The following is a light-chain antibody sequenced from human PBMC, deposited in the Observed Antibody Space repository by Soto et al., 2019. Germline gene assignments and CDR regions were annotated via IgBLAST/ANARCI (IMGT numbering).Light chain of an antibody. J-gene: IGLJ3*02. CDR2: EDN. CDR3: QSYDSSNLWV. Sequence: NFMLTQPHSVSESPGKTVTISCTGSSGSIASNYVQWYQQRPGSAPTTVIYEDNQRPSGVPDRFSGSIDSSSNSASLTISGLKTEDEADYYWQSYDSSNLWVFGGGTKLTVL. CDR1: SGSIASNY. V-gene: IGLV6-57*02.